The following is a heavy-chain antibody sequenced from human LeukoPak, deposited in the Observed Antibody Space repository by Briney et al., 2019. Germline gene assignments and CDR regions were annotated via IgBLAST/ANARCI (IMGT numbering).Heavy chain of an antibody. Sequence: SETLSLTCTVSGYSISSHYYWGWIRQTPGKGLEWIGCMYHSGSTYYNPSLKSRVTMSVDTSKNQFSLKLSSVTAADTAVYYCARTEEAPAAILFDYWGQGTLVTVSS. CDR1: GYSISSHYY. V-gene: IGHV4-38-2*02. J-gene: IGHJ4*02. CDR3: ARTEEAPAAILFDY. D-gene: IGHD2-2*01. CDR2: MYHSGST.